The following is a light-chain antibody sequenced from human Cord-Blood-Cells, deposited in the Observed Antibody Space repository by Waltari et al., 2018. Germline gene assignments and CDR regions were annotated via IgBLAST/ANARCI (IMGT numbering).Light chain of an antibody. CDR2: EVS. V-gene: IGLV2-14*01. CDR1: SSDAGGYNY. Sequence: QSALTQPASVSGSPGQSITISCTGTSSDAGGYNYVSWYQQHPGKAPKLMIYEVSNRPSGVSNRFSGSKSSNTASLTISGLQAEDEADYYCSSYTSSSTQVFGTGTKVTVL. J-gene: IGLJ1*01. CDR3: SSYTSSSTQV.